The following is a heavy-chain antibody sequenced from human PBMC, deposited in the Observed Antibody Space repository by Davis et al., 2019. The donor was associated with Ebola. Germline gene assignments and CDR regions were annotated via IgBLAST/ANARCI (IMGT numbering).Heavy chain of an antibody. Sequence: ASVKVSCKASGYTFTSYGISWVRQAPGQGLEWMGWISAYNGNTNYAQKFQGRVTITRDTSASTAYMELSSLRSEDTAVYYCARGPTTGTTKALSKNWFDPWGQGTLVTVSS. CDR1: GYTFTSYG. V-gene: IGHV1-18*01. D-gene: IGHD1-1*01. J-gene: IGHJ5*02. CDR2: ISAYNGNT. CDR3: ARGPTTGTTKALSKNWFDP.